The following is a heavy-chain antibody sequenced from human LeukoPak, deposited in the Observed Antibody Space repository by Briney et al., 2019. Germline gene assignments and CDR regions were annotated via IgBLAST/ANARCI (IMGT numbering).Heavy chain of an antibody. D-gene: IGHD3-9*01. CDR3: ARGTLTSEYFAF. Sequence: PSETLSLTCTVSGGSISTYHWSWIWQPPGKGLEWIGYIYYTGSTSYNPSLMNRVTMSVDTSKNQFSLKLTSVTAADTAVYYCARGTLTSEYFAFWGQGTLVTVSS. CDR1: GGSISTYH. J-gene: IGHJ4*02. CDR2: IYYTGST. V-gene: IGHV4-59*01.